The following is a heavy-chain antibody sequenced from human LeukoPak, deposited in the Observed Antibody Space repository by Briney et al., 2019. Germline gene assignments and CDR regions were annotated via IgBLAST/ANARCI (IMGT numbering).Heavy chain of an antibody. V-gene: IGHV3-23*01. CDR3: AKDQDPYSSSWILPHFDY. CDR2: ISGSGGST. Sequence: GGSLRLSCAASGFTFSSYAMSWVRQAPGKGLEWVSAISGSGGSTYYADSVKGRFNISRDNYKNTLYLQMSSLRAEDTAVYYCAKDQDPYSSSWILPHFDYWGQGTLVTVSS. CDR1: GFTFSSYA. D-gene: IGHD6-13*01. J-gene: IGHJ4*02.